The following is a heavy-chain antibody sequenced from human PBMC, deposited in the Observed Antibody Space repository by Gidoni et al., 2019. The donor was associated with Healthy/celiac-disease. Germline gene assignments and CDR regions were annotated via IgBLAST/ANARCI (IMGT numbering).Heavy chain of an antibody. CDR2: MNPNSGNT. J-gene: IGHJ4*02. CDR3: ARGQDMVYALPNDY. D-gene: IGHD2-8*01. CDR1: GYTFTSYD. Sequence: QVQLVQSGAEVKKPGASVKVSCKASGYTFTSYDINWVRQATGQGLEWMGWMNPNSGNTGYAQKFQGRVTMIRNTSISTAYMELSSLRSEDTAVYYCARGQDMVYALPNDYWGQGTLVTVSS. V-gene: IGHV1-8*01.